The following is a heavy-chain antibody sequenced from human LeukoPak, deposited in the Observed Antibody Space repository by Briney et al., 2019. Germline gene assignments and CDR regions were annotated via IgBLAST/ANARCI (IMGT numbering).Heavy chain of an antibody. D-gene: IGHD5-12*01. Sequence: NPGGSLRLSCAASGFTFTSYSINWVRQAPGKGLEWVSTISSSTNYIYSADSVKGRFTISRDNAKNSLYLQMNSLRAEDTAVYYCARDPVRYSGYGYFDYWGQGTLVTVSS. V-gene: IGHV3-21*01. CDR1: GFTFTSYS. J-gene: IGHJ4*02. CDR3: ARDPVRYSGYGYFDY. CDR2: ISSSTNYI.